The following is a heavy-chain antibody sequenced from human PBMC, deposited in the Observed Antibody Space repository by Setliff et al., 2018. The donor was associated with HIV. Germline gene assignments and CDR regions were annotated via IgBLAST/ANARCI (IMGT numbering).Heavy chain of an antibody. V-gene: IGHV1-69*13. CDR2: VIPIFGTA. CDR1: GDTFNSYA. J-gene: IGHJ3*01. CDR3: ARDWVDTAMADDYNYEGAFDV. D-gene: IGHD5-18*01. Sequence: GASVKVSCKASGDTFNSYAISWVRQAPGQGLEWMGGVIPIFGTANYAQKFQGRVTITADESTSTAYMELSSLRSEDTAVYYCARDWVDTAMADDYNYEGAFDVWGQGTLVTVSS.